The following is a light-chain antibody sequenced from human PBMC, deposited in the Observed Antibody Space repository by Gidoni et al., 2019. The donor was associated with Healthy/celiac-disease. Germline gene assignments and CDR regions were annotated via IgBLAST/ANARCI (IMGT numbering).Light chain of an antibody. CDR2: QDS. Sequence: SSELTPPPPVSVSPGQTASITCSGDKLGDKYACWYQQKPGQSPVLVIYQDSKRPSGIPERFSGSNSGNTATLTISGTQAMDEADYYCQAWDSSTAVFGGGTKLTVL. CDR3: QAWDSSTAV. V-gene: IGLV3-1*01. J-gene: IGLJ2*01. CDR1: KLGDKY.